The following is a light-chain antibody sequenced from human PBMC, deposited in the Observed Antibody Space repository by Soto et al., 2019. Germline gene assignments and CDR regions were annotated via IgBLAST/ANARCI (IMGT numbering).Light chain of an antibody. CDR2: KDS. V-gene: IGLV3-16*01. J-gene: IGLJ2*01. CDR1: ALPKKY. Sequence: SYELTQPPSVSVSLGQMARITCSGEALPKKYAYWYQQKPGQFPVLVIYKDSERPSGIPERFSGSSSGTIVTLTISGVQAEDEADYYCLSADSSGTPLFSGGTKLTVL. CDR3: LSADSSGTPL.